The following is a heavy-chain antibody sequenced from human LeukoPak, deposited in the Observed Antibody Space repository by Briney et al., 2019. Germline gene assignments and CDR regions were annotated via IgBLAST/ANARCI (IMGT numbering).Heavy chain of an antibody. CDR3: AKGADIVVVPAASADY. Sequence: GGSLRLSCAASGFTFSSYAMSWVRQAPGKGLEWVSAISGSGGSTYYADSVKGRFTISRDNSKNTLYLQMNSLRAEDTAVYYCAKGADIVVVPAASADYWGQGTLVTVSS. J-gene: IGHJ4*02. CDR1: GFTFSSYA. CDR2: ISGSGGST. V-gene: IGHV3-23*01. D-gene: IGHD2-2*01.